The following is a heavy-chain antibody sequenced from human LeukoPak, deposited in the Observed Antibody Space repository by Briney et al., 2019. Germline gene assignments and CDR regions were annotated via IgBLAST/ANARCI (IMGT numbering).Heavy chain of an antibody. CDR2: IYTSGST. CDR1: GGSISSGSYY. J-gene: IGHJ4*02. CDR3: AREAKSYYYDSSGYYSEALYFDY. V-gene: IGHV4-61*02. Sequence: SETLSLTCTVSGGSISSGSYYWGWVRQPAGRGLEWIGRIYTSGSTNDNPSLKSRVTISVDTSKNQFSLKLSSVTAADTAVYYCAREAKSYYYDSSGYYSEALYFDYWGQGTLVTVSS. D-gene: IGHD3-22*01.